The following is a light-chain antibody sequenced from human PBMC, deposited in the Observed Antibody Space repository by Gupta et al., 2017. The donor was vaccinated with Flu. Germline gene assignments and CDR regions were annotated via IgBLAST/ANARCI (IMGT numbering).Light chain of an antibody. J-gene: IGKJ3*01. V-gene: IGKV4-1*01. CDR1: QSVLYSSSNKNY. Sequence: DIVMTQSPDSLAVSLGERATINRKSSQSVLYSSSNKNYLAWYQQKPGQPPKLLIYWASTRESGVPDRFSGSGSGTDFTLTISSLQAEDVAVYYCQQYYGTPFTFGPGTKVDIK. CDR3: QQYYGTPFT. CDR2: WAS.